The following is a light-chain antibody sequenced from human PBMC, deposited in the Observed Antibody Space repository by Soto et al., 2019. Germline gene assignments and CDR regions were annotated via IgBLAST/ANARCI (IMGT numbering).Light chain of an antibody. CDR3: QRYHSYWT. V-gene: IGKV1-5*02. Sequence: DRQMTKSPSSLSASAGDRVTIICRASQSISTQLAWYQQKPGMAPKLLISGAFSLESGVPSRFSGSGSGTEFALTISSLQTDDFANYYAQRYHSYWTFGQGTTV. J-gene: IGKJ1*01. CDR1: QSISTQ. CDR2: GAF.